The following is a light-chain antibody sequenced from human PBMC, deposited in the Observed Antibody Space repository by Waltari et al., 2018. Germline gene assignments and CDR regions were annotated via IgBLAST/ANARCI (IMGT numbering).Light chain of an antibody. V-gene: IGKV4-1*01. Sequence: IGLTQSPHSLVISLGEWPTINCKSSRSVFYSPNNKNYLAWYQHKVGQPPKWLISWASIRESGVPDRFSGSGSGTDFTLTISNLQPEDVAVYYCQQYYSTPPYTFGQGTKLEIK. CDR1: RSVFYSPNNKNY. CDR2: WAS. J-gene: IGKJ2*01. CDR3: QQYYSTPPYT.